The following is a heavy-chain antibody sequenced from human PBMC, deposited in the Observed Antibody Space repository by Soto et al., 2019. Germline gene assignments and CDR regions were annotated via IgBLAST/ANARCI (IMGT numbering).Heavy chain of an antibody. CDR3: ARGGGSTKVDY. J-gene: IGHJ4*02. V-gene: IGHV4-31*03. D-gene: IGHD2-2*01. CDR2: TSNSGST. Sequence: QVQLQESGPGLVKPSQTLSLTCTVSGGSITSSGYYWSWIRQHPGEGLEWIGFTSNSGSTSYNPSLKSRVTLSVETSSNQFSLNLKSVTAADTAVYYCARGGGSTKVDYWGQGTLVTVSP. CDR1: GGSITSSGYY.